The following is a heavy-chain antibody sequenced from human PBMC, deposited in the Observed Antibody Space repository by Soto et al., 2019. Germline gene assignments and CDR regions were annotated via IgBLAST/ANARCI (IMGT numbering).Heavy chain of an antibody. CDR2: IFPGDSDT. CDR1: GYTFTSSW. CDR3: VRGSLYNFDSSGTELWFDP. J-gene: IGHJ5*02. V-gene: IGHV5-51*01. Sequence: GESLKISCKASGYTFTSSWIGWVRQVPGKGLEWMGIIFPGDSDTRYSPSFQGQVTISADKSITTAYLQWSSLKASDTAVYYCVRGSLYNFDSSGTELWFDPWGQGALVTVSS. D-gene: IGHD6-19*01.